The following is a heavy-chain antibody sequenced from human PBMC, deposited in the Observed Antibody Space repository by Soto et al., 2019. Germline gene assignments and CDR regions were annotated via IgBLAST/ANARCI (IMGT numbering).Heavy chain of an antibody. CDR3: ATLHDCGGNKPNLHF. CDR1: GGTFSSYA. V-gene: IGHV1-69*12. CDR2: IIPIFGTA. Sequence: QVQLVQSGAEVKKPGSSVKVSCKASGGTFSSYAISWVRQAPGQGLEWMGGIIPIFGTANYAQKFQGRVTIXXDXSXNTAYMELSSLRSADTAVYYCATLHDCGGNKPNLHFWGQGTLVTVSS. J-gene: IGHJ4*02. D-gene: IGHD4-17*01.